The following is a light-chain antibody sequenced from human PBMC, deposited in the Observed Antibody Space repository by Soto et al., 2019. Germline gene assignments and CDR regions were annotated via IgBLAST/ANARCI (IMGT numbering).Light chain of an antibody. J-gene: IGKJ2*01. CDR1: QSIGHF. CDR3: QQDYDIPHT. Sequence: DIQVTQSPSSLSTSIGDKVTITCRASQSIGHFLYWYQQKPGKEPNLIIYATSTLRSGVPSTFTGSGSGTDFTLTITNLQPHAFADYFCQQDYDIPHTFGQGTSLEI. CDR2: ATS. V-gene: IGKV1-39*01.